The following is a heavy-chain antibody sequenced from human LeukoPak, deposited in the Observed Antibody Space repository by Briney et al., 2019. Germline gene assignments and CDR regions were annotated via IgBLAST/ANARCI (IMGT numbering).Heavy chain of an antibody. D-gene: IGHD3/OR15-3a*01. CDR2: ISSSGSTI. Sequence: GGSLRLSCAASGFTLSSYEMNWVRQAPGKGLEWVSYISSSGSTIYYADSVKGRFTISRDNAKNSLYLQMNSLRAEDTAVYYCARDPSAGWTGYFDYWGQGTLVTVSS. J-gene: IGHJ4*02. CDR1: GFTLSSYE. V-gene: IGHV3-48*03. CDR3: ARDPSAGWTGYFDY.